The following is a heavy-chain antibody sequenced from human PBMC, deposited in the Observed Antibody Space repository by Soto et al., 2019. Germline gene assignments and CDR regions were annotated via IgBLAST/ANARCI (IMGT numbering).Heavy chain of an antibody. Sequence: PSETLSLTCAVYGGSFSGHSWTWIRQSPGKGLEWIGDINHSGRVNYSPSLKSRVTISLDTSKNQFSLTLSAVTAADTAIYYCAKHGYHDYFQYWGQGTLVTVSS. CDR2: INHSGRV. V-gene: IGHV4-34*01. J-gene: IGHJ1*01. D-gene: IGHD5-18*01. CDR1: GGSFSGHS. CDR3: AKHGYHDYFQY.